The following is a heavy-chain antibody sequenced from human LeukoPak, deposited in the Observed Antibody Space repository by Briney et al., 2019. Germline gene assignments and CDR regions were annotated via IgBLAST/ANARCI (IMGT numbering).Heavy chain of an antibody. CDR3: ARHERALGAFDI. CDR1: GGSVSSSSYY. CDR2: IYYSGST. Sequence: SETLSLTCTVSGGSVSSSSYYGGWIRQPPGKGLEWIGSIYYSGSTYYDPSLRSRVTISVDTSKNQFSLKLSSVTAADTAVYYCARHERALGAFDIWGQGTMVTVSP. J-gene: IGHJ3*02. V-gene: IGHV4-39*01. D-gene: IGHD6-25*01.